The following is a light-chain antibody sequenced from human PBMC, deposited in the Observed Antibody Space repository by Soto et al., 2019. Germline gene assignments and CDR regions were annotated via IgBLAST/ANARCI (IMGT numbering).Light chain of an antibody. CDR2: TAS. V-gene: IGKV1-39*01. CDR3: QQHYNTPRT. J-gene: IGKJ1*01. Sequence: DIQMTQSPSTLSPSVGDRVTITCRTSQPISDYLNWYQQKPGKAPTLLIYTASNLQSGVPSRFSGSGSGTHFTLTISSLQPEDFATYYCQQHYNTPRTFGQGTKVDNK. CDR1: QPISDY.